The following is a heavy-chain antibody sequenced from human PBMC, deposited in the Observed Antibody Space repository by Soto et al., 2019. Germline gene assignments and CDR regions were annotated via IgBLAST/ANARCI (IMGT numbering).Heavy chain of an antibody. D-gene: IGHD2-2*02. CDR3: ARVRINCSSTSCYNGSSRYLAY. V-gene: IGHV3-53*01. J-gene: IGHJ4*02. CDR1: GFTVSSYY. CDR2: IYSGGST. Sequence: GGSLRLSCAASGFTVSSYYMSWVRQAPGKGLEWVTVIYSGGSTYYADSVKGRFTISRDNSKNTLSLKMNSLRAEDAAVYYYARVRINCSSTSCYNGSSRYLAYWDQGTLVTVSS.